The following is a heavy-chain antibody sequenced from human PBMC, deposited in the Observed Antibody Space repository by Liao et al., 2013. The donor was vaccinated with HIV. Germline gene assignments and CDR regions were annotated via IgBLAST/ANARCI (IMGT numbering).Heavy chain of an antibody. CDR3: ASGRQLVRRKLFDY. Sequence: QVQLQESGPGLVKPSETLSLTCTVSGGSISSYYWSWIRQPPGKGLEWIGEINHSGSTNYNPSLKSRVTISVDTSKNQFSLKLSSVTAADTAVYYCASGRQLVRRKLFDYWAREPWVTVSS. J-gene: IGHJ4*02. V-gene: IGHV4-34*01. CDR2: INHSGST. D-gene: IGHD6-6*01. CDR1: GGSISSYY.